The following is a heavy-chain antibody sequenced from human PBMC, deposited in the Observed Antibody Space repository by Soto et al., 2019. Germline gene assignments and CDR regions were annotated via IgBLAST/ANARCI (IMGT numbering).Heavy chain of an antibody. J-gene: IGHJ6*02. CDR3: ARGYSYGSNFPYYYYYGMDV. D-gene: IGHD5-18*01. CDR2: IIPIFGTA. Sequence: QVQLVQSGAEVKKPGSSVKVSCKASGGTFSSYAISWVRQAPGQGLEWMGGIIPIFGTANYAQKFQGRVTITADKSTSTAYMELSSLRSEVTAVYYCARGYSYGSNFPYYYYYGMDVWGQGTTVTVSS. CDR1: GGTFSSYA. V-gene: IGHV1-69*06.